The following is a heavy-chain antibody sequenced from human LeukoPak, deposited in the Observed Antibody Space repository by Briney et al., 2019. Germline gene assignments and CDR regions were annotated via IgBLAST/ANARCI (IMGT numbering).Heavy chain of an antibody. CDR1: GYSISSGYY. J-gene: IGHJ5*02. CDR2: IYHSGST. Sequence: SETLSLTCTVSGYSISSGYYWGWIRQPPGKGLEWIGSIYHSGSTYYNPSLKSRVTISVDTSKNQFSLKLSSVTAADTAVYYCARAERRSFYDSSAGSRFDPWGQGTLVTVSS. V-gene: IGHV4-38-2*02. D-gene: IGHD3-22*01. CDR3: ARAERRSFYDSSAGSRFDP.